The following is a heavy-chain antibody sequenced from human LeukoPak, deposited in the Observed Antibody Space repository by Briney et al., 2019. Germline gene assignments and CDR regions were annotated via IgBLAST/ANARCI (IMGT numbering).Heavy chain of an antibody. CDR2: ISSSSSYI. J-gene: IGHJ3*02. V-gene: IGHV3-21*01. D-gene: IGHD1-26*01. Sequence: PGGSLRLSCAASGFTFSNAWMSWVRQAPGKGLEWVSSISSSSSYIYYADSVKGRFTISRDNAKNSPYLQMNSLRAEDTAVYYCARDPEMGANNAFDIWGQGTMVTVSS. CDR1: GFTFSNAW. CDR3: ARDPEMGANNAFDI.